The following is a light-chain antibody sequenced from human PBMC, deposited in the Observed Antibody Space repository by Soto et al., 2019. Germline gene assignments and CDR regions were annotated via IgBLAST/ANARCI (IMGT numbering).Light chain of an antibody. CDR1: SSDVGDYDY. J-gene: IGLJ3*02. V-gene: IGLV2-11*01. CDR2: DVS. CDR3: CSYAGSYTWV. Sequence: QSALTQPRSVSGSPGQSVTISCTGTSSDVGDYDYVSWYQHHPGEAPKFVIYDVSKRPSGVPDRFSGSKSGNTASLTISGLQAEDEAHYYCCSYAGSYTWVFGGGTKVTVL.